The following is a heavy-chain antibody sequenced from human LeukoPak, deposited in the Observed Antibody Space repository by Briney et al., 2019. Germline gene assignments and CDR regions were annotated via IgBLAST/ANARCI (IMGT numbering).Heavy chain of an antibody. CDR2: ITSSGGST. V-gene: IGHV3-23*01. J-gene: IGHJ4*02. D-gene: IGHD1-26*01. CDR1: GFTFSSYA. Sequence: PGGSLRLSCAASGFTFSSYAMIWVRQAPGKGLEWASTITSSGGSTYYADSVKGRFTISRDNSKNTLYLQMSSLRAEDTAIYFCAKLVSGSYRYFHYWGQGTLVTVSS. CDR3: AKLVSGSYRYFHY.